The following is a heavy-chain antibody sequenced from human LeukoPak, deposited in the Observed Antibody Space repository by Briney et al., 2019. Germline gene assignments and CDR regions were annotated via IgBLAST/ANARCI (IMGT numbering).Heavy chain of an antibody. D-gene: IGHD3-3*01. CDR1: GGSFSGYY. J-gene: IGHJ5*02. CDR3: ARVGDFWHGDQWFDP. Sequence: PSETLSLTCAVYGGSFSGYYWSWIRQPAGKGLEWIGRIYTSGSTNYNPSLKSRVTMSVDTSKNQFSLKLSSVTAADTAVYYCARVGDFWHGDQWFDPWGQGTLVTVSS. V-gene: IGHV4-59*10. CDR2: IYTSGST.